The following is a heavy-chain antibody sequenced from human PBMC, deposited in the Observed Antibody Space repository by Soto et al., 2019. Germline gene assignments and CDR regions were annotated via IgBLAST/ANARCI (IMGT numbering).Heavy chain of an antibody. V-gene: IGHV4-31*03. D-gene: IGHD3-3*01. J-gene: IGHJ6*02. CDR1: GGSISSGGYY. CDR3: ARDQSSFDFWSGYPYCYYGMDV. Sequence: PSETLSLTCTVSGGSISSGGYYWSWIRQHPGKGLEWIGYIYYSGSTYYNPSLKSRVTISVDTSKNQFSLKLSSVTAADTAVYYCARDQSSFDFWSGYPYCYYGMDVWGQGTTVTVSS. CDR2: IYYSGST.